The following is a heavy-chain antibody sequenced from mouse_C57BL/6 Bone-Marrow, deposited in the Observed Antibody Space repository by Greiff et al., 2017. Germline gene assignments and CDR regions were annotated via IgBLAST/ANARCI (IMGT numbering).Heavy chain of an antibody. J-gene: IGHJ2*01. CDR3: ARDHYYGSSRDYFDY. D-gene: IGHD1-1*01. V-gene: IGHV1-81*01. Sequence: QVQLKESGAELARPGASVKLSCKASGYTFTSYGMSWVKQRTGQGLEWIGEIYPRSGNTYYNEKFKGKATLTAAKSSSTAYMELRSLTSEDSAVYFGARDHYYGSSRDYFDYWGQGTTLTVSS. CDR2: IYPRSGNT. CDR1: GYTFTSYG.